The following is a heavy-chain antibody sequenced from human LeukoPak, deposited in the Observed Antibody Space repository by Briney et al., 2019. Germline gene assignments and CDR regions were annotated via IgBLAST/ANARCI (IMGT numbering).Heavy chain of an antibody. Sequence: PGGSLRLSCAASGFTFSDYYMNWVRQAPGKGLEWVSYISSSSSTIYYADSVKGRFTISRDNAKNSLYLQMNSLRAEDTAVYYCARDAVCGYYDSSGYYPLAYWGQGTLVTVSS. CDR2: ISSSSSTI. CDR3: ARDAVCGYYDSSGYYPLAY. D-gene: IGHD3-22*01. V-gene: IGHV3-48*01. CDR1: GFTFSDYY. J-gene: IGHJ4*02.